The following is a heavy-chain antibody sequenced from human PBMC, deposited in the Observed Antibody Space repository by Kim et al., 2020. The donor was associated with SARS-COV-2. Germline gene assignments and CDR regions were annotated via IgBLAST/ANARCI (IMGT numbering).Heavy chain of an antibody. D-gene: IGHD1-26*01. CDR3: ARSEGATTQPAY. J-gene: IGHJ4*02. CDR1: GFTFSSYA. CDR2: ISYDGTEI. Sequence: GGSLRLSCAASGFTFSSYAMHWVRQAPSKGPEWVTFISYDGTEIYYADSVKGRFTISRDNSKNTLYLQMNNMRAEDTALYYCARSEGATTQPAYWCQGTLVTVSS. V-gene: IGHV3-30*01.